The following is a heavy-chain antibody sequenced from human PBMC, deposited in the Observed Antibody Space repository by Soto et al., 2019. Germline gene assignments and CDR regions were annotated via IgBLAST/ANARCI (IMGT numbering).Heavy chain of an antibody. J-gene: IGHJ4*02. D-gene: IGHD5-12*01. CDR2: IIPLLDVT. V-gene: IGHV1-69*08. CDR3: ARDSPMGSTFSGYDAIDY. CDR1: GGAFTNDI. Sequence: QVHLVQSGAEVKKPGSSVKVSCKASGGAFTNDIITWVRQAPGQGLEWMGRIIPLLDVTNYAQKFQGRVTITADKSTSTAYKELNSLIYEDTAVYYCARDSPMGSTFSGYDAIDYWGQGTLVTVSS.